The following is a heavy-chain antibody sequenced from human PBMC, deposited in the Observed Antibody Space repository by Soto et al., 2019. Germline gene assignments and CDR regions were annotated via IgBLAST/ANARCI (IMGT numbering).Heavy chain of an antibody. D-gene: IGHD6-19*01. Sequence: GGSLRLSCAASGFTFRNYWMSWVRQAPGMGLEWVAVISYDGSNKYYADSVKGRFTISRDNSKNTLYLQMNSLRAEDTAVYYCAKDGRDGVAGRFYYYGMDVWGQGTTVTVSS. CDR1: GFTFRNYW. CDR3: AKDGRDGVAGRFYYYGMDV. J-gene: IGHJ6*02. V-gene: IGHV3-30*18. CDR2: ISYDGSNK.